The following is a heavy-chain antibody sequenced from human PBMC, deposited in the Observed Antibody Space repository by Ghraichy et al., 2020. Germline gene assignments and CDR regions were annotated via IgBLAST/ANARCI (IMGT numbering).Heavy chain of an antibody. CDR1: GFTFSSYG. CDR2: ISYDGSKQ. CDR3: AKDGYTTRAGTPMYFFDY. V-gene: IGHV3-30*18. J-gene: IGHJ4*02. D-gene: IGHD6-19*01. Sequence: SLNISCAASGFTFSSYGMHWVRQAPGKGLEWVAVISYDGSKQYYGDAVKGRFTISRDISNNTLYLQMNSLRAEDTAVYYCAKDGYTTRAGTPMYFFDYWGQGTLVTVSS.